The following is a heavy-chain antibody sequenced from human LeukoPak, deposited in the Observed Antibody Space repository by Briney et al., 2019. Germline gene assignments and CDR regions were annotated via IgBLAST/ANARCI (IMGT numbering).Heavy chain of an antibody. Sequence: PSETLSLTCAVSGVSISGSGHYWGWIRQPPGKGLEWIGEIYHSGSTNYNPSLKSRVTISVDKSKNQFSLKLSSVTAADTAVYYCASGVKVGATGYFDYWGQGTLVTVSS. CDR2: IYHSGST. CDR3: ASGVKVGATGYFDY. CDR1: GVSISGSGHY. V-gene: IGHV4-39*07. D-gene: IGHD1-26*01. J-gene: IGHJ4*02.